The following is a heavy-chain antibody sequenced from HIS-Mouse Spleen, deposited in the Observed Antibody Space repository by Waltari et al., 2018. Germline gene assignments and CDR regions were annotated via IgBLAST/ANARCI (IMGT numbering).Heavy chain of an antibody. D-gene: IGHD6-19*01. V-gene: IGHV3-21*01. CDR3: ARGIHELGIAVAGIDY. J-gene: IGHJ4*02. CDR1: GFTFSSYS. CDR2: ISSSSSYI. Sequence: EVQLVESGGGLVKPGGSLRLSCAASGFTFSSYSMNWVRPAPGKGLEWVSSISSSSSYIYYADSVKGRFTISRDNAKNSLYLQMNSLRAEDTAVYYCARGIHELGIAVAGIDYWGQGTLVTVSS.